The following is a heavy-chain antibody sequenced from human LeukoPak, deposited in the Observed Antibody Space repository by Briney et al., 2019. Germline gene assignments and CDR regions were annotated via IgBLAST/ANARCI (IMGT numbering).Heavy chain of an antibody. CDR3: ASWTGDYGDYADY. J-gene: IGHJ4*02. V-gene: IGHV3-33*08. CDR2: IWYDGSNK. CDR1: GFTFSSYA. D-gene: IGHD4-17*01. Sequence: GGSLRLSCAASGFTFSSYALSWVRQAPGKGLEWVAVIWYDGSNKYYADSVKGRFTISRDNSKNTLYLQMNSLRAEDTAVYYCASWTGDYGDYADYWGQGTLVTVSS.